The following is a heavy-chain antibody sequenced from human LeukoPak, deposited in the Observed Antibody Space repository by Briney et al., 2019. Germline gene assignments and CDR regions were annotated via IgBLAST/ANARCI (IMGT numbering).Heavy chain of an antibody. CDR2: IRYDGSNK. V-gene: IGHV3-30*02. J-gene: IGHJ4*02. D-gene: IGHD2-8*01. CDR1: GFTFSSYG. Sequence: GGSLRLSCAASGFTFSSYGMHWVRQAPGKGLEWVAFIRYDGSNKYYADSVKGRFTISRDNSKNTLYLQMNSLRAEDTAVYYCAKDELMVYASDYWGQGTLVTVSS. CDR3: AKDELMVYASDY.